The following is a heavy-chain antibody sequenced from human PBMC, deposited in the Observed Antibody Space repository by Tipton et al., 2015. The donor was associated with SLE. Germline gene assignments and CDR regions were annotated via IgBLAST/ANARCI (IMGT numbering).Heavy chain of an antibody. CDR1: GGSISSGGYY. D-gene: IGHD3-10*01. J-gene: IGHJ3*02. Sequence: SLTCTVSGGSISSGGYYWSWIRQHPGKGLEWIGYIYYSGRTYYNPSLKSRVTISVDTSKNQFSLKLSSVTAADTAVYYCARDTAHYGSGEGAFDIWGQGAMVTVSS. CDR2: IYYSGRT. V-gene: IGHV4-31*03. CDR3: ARDTAHYGSGEGAFDI.